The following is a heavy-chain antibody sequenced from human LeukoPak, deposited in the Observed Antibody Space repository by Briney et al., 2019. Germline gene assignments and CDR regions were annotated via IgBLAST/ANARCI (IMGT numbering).Heavy chain of an antibody. J-gene: IGHJ4*02. V-gene: IGHV1-2*02. D-gene: IGHD4-17*01. CDR2: INPNSGGT. Sequence: ASVKVSCKASGYTFTGYYMHWVRQAPGQGLEWMGWINPNSGGTNYAQKFQGRVTMTRDTSISTAYMELSRLRSDDTAVYYCARSGDDTDSDFDYWGQGTLVTVSS. CDR3: ARSGDDTDSDFDY. CDR1: GYTFTGYY.